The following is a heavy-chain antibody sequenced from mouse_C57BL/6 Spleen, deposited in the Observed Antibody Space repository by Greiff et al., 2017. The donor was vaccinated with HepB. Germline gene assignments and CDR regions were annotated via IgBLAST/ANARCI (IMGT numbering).Heavy chain of an antibody. CDR2: IDPEDGET. CDR3: ARGVRDYAMDD. CDR1: GFTFTDYY. V-gene: IGHV14-2*01. D-gene: IGHD2-14*01. J-gene: IGHJ4*01. Sequence: VQLQQPGAELVKPGASVKLSCTASGFTFTDYYMHWVKQRTEQGLEWIGRIDPEDGETHYAPKFQGKATITADTSSNTAYLQLSSLTSEDAAVYYCARGVRDYAMDDWGQGTSVTVSS.